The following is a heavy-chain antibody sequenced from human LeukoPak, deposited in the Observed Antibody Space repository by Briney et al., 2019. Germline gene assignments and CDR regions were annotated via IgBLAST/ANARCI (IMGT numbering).Heavy chain of an antibody. CDR1: EFPFSFYE. CDR3: ALLAVASDFDY. D-gene: IGHD6-19*01. V-gene: IGHV3-48*03. J-gene: IGHJ4*02. Sequence: PGGSLRLSCAVSEFPFSFYEMNWVRQAPGKGLEWVSNIGSSGTNRYYADSVKGRFSISRDNAKSSLYPQMNSLRVEDTAVYYCALLAVASDFDYWGQGALVTVSS. CDR2: IGSSGTNR.